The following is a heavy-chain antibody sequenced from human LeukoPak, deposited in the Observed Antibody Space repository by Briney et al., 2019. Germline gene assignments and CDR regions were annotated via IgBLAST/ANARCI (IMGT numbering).Heavy chain of an antibody. J-gene: IGHJ6*02. V-gene: IGHV3-48*04. CDR2: ISSSSSTI. Sequence: GGSLRLSCAASGFTFSSYSMNWVRQAPGKGLEWVSYISSSSSTIYYADSVKGRFTISRDNAKNSLYLQMNSLRAEDTALYYCAKSISYDDNYYYGMDVWGQGTTVTVSS. CDR1: GFTFSSYS. D-gene: IGHD3-22*01. CDR3: AKSISYDDNYYYGMDV.